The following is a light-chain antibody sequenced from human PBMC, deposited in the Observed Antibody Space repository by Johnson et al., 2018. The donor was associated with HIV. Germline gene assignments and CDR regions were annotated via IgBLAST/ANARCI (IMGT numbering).Light chain of an antibody. CDR3: GTWDSSLSVLYV. Sequence: QPVLTQPPSVSAAPRQKVTISCSGSSSNIGNNYVSWYQQLPGTAPKLLIYDNNKRPSGIPDRFSGSKSGTSATLGITGLQTGDEADYYCGTWDSSLSVLYVFGTGTKVTVL. J-gene: IGLJ1*01. CDR1: SSNIGNNY. CDR2: DNN. V-gene: IGLV1-51*01.